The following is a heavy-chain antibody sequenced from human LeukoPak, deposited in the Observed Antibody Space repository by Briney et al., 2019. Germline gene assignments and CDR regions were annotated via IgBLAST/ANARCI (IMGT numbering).Heavy chain of an antibody. Sequence: VTVSCNASGGSFSSYAISWVRQAPGQGLEWMGGTLLYYSIEIKEQKYHRRVTITTDEDTSTAYMELSSRRSEDTAVYFCARARRGRLNWFDPWGQGNLVTVSS. V-gene: IGHV1-69*05. CDR1: GGSFSSYA. CDR2: TLLYYSIE. J-gene: IGHJ5*02. CDR3: ARARRGRLNWFDP. D-gene: IGHD3-10*01.